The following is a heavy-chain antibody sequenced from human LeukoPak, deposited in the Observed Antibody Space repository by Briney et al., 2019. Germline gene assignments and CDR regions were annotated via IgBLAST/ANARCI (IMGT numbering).Heavy chain of an antibody. CDR1: GFTFSSYI. V-gene: IGHV3-48*02. J-gene: IGHJ4*02. CDR2: ISSGSSTI. CDR3: ARDLSYSSSSRSFDY. D-gene: IGHD6-6*01. Sequence: GGSLRLSCAASGFTFSSYIMNWVRQAPGKGLEWVSYISSGSSTIYYADSVKGRFTISRDNAKNSLYLQMNSLRDEDTAVYYCARDLSYSSSSRSFDYWGQGTLVTVSS.